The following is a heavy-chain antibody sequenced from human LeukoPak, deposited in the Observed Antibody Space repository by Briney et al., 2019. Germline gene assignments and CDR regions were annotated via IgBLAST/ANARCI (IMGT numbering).Heavy chain of an antibody. Sequence: GGSLRLSCAASGFTFSDYAMSWVRQAPGGGLEWVSAISGSGDKTFHADSVKGRFTTSRDNSTNTLSLQMSSLRVEDSAVYFCAKDTSAWWYHRAYMNVWGTGTTVTVSS. CDR1: GFTFSDYA. V-gene: IGHV3-23*01. CDR3: AKDTSAWWYHRAYMNV. J-gene: IGHJ6*03. CDR2: ISGSGDKT. D-gene: IGHD2-15*01.